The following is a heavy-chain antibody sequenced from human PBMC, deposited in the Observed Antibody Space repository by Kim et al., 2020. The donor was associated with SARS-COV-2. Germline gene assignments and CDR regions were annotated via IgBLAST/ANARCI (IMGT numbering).Heavy chain of an antibody. Sequence: GGSLRLSCAASGFTFSSYSMNWVRQAPGKGLEWVSSISSSSSYIYYADSVKGRFTISRDNAKNSLYLQMNSLRAEDTAVYYCGNGLEGSYGMDVWGQGTTVTVSS. J-gene: IGHJ6*02. V-gene: IGHV3-21*01. CDR2: ISSSSSYI. CDR1: GFTFSSYS. CDR3: GNGLEGSYGMDV.